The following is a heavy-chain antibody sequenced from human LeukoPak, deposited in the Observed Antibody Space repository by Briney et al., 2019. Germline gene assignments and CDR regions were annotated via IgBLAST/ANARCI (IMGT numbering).Heavy chain of an antibody. CDR2: IYTSGTI. V-gene: IGHV4-4*07. CDR3: ARVRRGSSSWFLDY. CDR1: GGSISSYY. Sequence: SETLSLTCTVSGGSISSYYWSWIRQPAGTALEWIGRIYTSGTITYNPSLKSRVTMSVDTSKNQFSLKLSSVTASDTAVYYCARVRRGSSSWFLDYWGQGILVTVSS. D-gene: IGHD6-13*01. J-gene: IGHJ4*02.